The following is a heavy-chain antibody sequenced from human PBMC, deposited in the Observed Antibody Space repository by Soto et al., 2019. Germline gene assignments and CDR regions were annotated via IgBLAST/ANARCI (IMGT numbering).Heavy chain of an antibody. CDR1: GFTFSDYY. CDR2: ISSNGNTI. J-gene: IGHJ4*02. V-gene: IGHV3-11*01. Sequence: GGSLRLSCAASGFTFSDYYMSWIRQAPGKGLEWVSYISSNGNTIYYADSVKGRFTISRDNAKNSLYLQMNSLRAEDTAVYYCASHIVVVTATRSVDYWGQGTLVTVSS. CDR3: ASHIVVVTATRSVDY. D-gene: IGHD2-21*02.